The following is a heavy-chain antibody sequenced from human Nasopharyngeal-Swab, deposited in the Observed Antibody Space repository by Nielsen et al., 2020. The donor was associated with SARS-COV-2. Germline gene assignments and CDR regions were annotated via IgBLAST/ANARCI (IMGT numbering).Heavy chain of an antibody. Sequence: SQTLSLTSAISRDRVSNTRAACRWIRQSPSRGLEWLGRTYSRSQWNYDYADSVRGRVTVNPDTSRNQVSLHLNSVTPEDTAVYYCARIQQQLPGIVWGQGTMVIVSS. J-gene: IGHJ3*01. CDR3: ARIQQQLPGIV. D-gene: IGHD6-13*01. CDR2: TYSRSQWNY. V-gene: IGHV6-1*01. CDR1: RDRVSNTRAA.